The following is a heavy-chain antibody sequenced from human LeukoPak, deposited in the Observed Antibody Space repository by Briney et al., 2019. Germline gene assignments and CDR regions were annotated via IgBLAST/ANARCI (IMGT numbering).Heavy chain of an antibody. Sequence: ASVKVSCKASGYTFTGYYMHWVRQAPGQGLEWMGWINPNSGGSNYAQKFQGRVTMTRDTSISTAYMELSRLRSDDTAVYYCARLVVTPDYMDVWGKGTTVTVSS. CDR3: ARLVVTPDYMDV. J-gene: IGHJ6*03. D-gene: IGHD4-23*01. CDR1: GYTFTGYY. V-gene: IGHV1-2*02. CDR2: INPNSGGS.